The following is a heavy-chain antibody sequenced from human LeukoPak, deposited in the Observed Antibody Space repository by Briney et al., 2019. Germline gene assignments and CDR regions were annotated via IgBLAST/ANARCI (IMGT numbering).Heavy chain of an antibody. J-gene: IGHJ4*02. V-gene: IGHV4-31*03. CDR2: IYYSGST. D-gene: IGHD2-21*02. CDR3: ATGPTCGGDCYSSFDY. CDR1: GGSISSGGYY. Sequence: SETLSLTCTVSGGSISSGGYYWSWIRQHPGKGLEWIGYIYYSGSTYYNPSLKSRVTISVDTSKNQFSLKLSSVTAADTAVYYCATGPTCGGDCYSSFDYWGQGTLVTVSS.